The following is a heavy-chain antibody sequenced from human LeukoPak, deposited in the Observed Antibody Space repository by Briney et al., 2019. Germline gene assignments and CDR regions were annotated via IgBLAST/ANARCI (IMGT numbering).Heavy chain of an antibody. D-gene: IGHD3-3*01. CDR1: GGSISSYY. CDR3: ARTDFWSGYRFDY. J-gene: IGHJ4*02. Sequence: PSETLSLTCTVPGGSISSYYWSWIRQPPGKGLEWIGYIYYSGSTNYNPSLKSRVTISVDTSKNQFSLKLSSVTAADTAVYYCARTDFWSGYRFDYWGQGTLVTVSS. CDR2: IYYSGST. V-gene: IGHV4-59*01.